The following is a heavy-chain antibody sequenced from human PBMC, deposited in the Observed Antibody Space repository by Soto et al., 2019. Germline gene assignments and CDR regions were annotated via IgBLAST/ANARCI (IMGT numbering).Heavy chain of an antibody. Sequence: QVQLVESGGGVVQPGRSLRLSCAASGFTFSSYGMHWVRQAPGKGLEWVAVISYDGSNKYYADSVKGRFTISRDNSKNTLYLQMNSLRAEDMAVYYCARDRGPMVKSGAFAVWGQGTMVTVSS. CDR2: ISYDGSNK. J-gene: IGHJ3*01. V-gene: IGHV3-30*03. CDR3: ARDRGPMVKSGAFAV. CDR1: GFTFSSYG. D-gene: IGHD5-18*01.